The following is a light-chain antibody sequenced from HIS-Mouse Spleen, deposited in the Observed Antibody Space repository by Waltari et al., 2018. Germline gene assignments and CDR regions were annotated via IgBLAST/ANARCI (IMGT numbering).Light chain of an antibody. V-gene: IGLV1-47*01. CDR3: AAWDDSLSGPV. J-gene: IGLJ3*02. CDR2: RNN. CDR1: SSNIGSNY. Sequence: QSVLTQPPSASGTPGQRVTISCSGSSSNIGSNYVYWYQQLPGTAPKLLIDRNNRRPSGVPARFSGSKSGTSASLAISGLRSEDEADYYCAAWDDSLSGPVFGGGTKLTVL.